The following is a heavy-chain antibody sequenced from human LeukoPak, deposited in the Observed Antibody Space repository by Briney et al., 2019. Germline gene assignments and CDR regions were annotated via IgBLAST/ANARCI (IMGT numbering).Heavy chain of an antibody. Sequence: GGSLRLSCAASGFTFSSYSMNWVRQAPGKGPEWVSSISSGSSYIYYADSVKGRFTISRDNAKNSLYLQMNSLRAEDTAVYYCARAQPRGNYVFAYYYYGMDVWGQGTTVTVSS. V-gene: IGHV3-21*01. CDR3: ARAQPRGNYVFAYYYYGMDV. CDR1: GFTFSSYS. J-gene: IGHJ6*02. D-gene: IGHD1-7*01. CDR2: ISSGSSYI.